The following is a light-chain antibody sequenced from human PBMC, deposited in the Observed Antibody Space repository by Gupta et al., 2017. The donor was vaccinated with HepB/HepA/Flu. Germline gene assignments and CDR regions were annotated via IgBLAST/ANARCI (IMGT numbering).Light chain of an antibody. CDR1: SSDVGNCNY. V-gene: IGLV2-14*03. CDR3: SSCTTSNTYF. Sequence: HSALTQPASESGSPGPTITISCIGTSSDVGNCNYVSWYQQHPGKAPKLLIYDVTNRPSGVSNRFSGSKSGNTASLTISGLQAEDEADYYCSSCTTSNTYFFGTWTKVTVL. J-gene: IGLJ1*01. CDR2: DVT.